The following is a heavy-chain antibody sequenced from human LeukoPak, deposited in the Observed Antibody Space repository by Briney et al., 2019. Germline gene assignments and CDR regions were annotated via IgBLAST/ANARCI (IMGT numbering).Heavy chain of an antibody. Sequence: SGGSLRLSCVASGFTFSTYAIYWVRQAPGKGLQYVSAISSHGGSSYYADSVKGRFTISRDNSENTVYLQMGSLRAEDMAVYYCARDYSNHGYLDYWGQGTLVTVSS. CDR2: ISSHGGSS. CDR3: ARDYSNHGYLDY. V-gene: IGHV3-64*02. D-gene: IGHD4-11*01. J-gene: IGHJ4*02. CDR1: GFTFSTYA.